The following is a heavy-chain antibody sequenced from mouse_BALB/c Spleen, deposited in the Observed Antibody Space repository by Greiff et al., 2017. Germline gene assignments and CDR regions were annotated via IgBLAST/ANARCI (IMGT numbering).Heavy chain of an antibody. Sequence: VQLQQSGAELVKPGASVKLSCTASGFNIKDTYMHWVKQRPEQGLEWIGRIDPANGTTKYDPKFQGKATITADTSSNTAYLQLSSLTSEDTAVYYCARHEGFAYWGQGTTLTVSS. CDR2: IDPANGTT. V-gene: IGHV14-3*02. CDR3: ARHEGFAY. J-gene: IGHJ2*01. CDR1: GFNIKDTY.